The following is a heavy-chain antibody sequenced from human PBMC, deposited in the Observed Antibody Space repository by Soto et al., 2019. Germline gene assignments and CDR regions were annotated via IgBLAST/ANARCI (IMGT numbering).Heavy chain of an antibody. CDR3: ARVHGGRHGDYVTPYYYYGMDV. J-gene: IGHJ6*02. V-gene: IGHV4-59*01. Sequence: SETLSLTCPVAGGSLSSYGWILIRQPPGKGLEWIGYIYYSGSTNYNPSLKSRVTISVDTSKNQFSLKLSSVTAADTAVYYCARVHGGRHGDYVTPYYYYGMDVWGQGTTVTVSS. CDR2: IYYSGST. D-gene: IGHD4-17*01. CDR1: GGSLSSYG.